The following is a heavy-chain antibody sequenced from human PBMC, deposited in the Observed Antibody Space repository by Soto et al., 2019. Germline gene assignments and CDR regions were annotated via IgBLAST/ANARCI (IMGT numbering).Heavy chain of an antibody. Sequence: QLQLQASGPGLVKPSETLSLTCTVSGESISITSYYWGWVRQPPGKGLEWIGSIHYSGSTHYNPSLQSRVTISGDASTKQFSLKLRSVPAADTAVYYCASTKDETLYCDYWGQGTLVTVSS. V-gene: IGHV4-39*01. D-gene: IGHD2-15*01. CDR2: IHYSGST. CDR3: ASTKDETLYCDY. J-gene: IGHJ4*02. CDR1: GESISITSYY.